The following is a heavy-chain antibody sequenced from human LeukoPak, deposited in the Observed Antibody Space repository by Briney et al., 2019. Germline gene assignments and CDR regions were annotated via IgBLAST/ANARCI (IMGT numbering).Heavy chain of an antibody. CDR3: ASRTPTADNDY. D-gene: IGHD6-25*01. CDR1: GYTFTSYG. J-gene: IGHJ4*02. V-gene: IGHV1-18*01. Sequence: GASVKVSCKASGYTFTSYGISWARQAPGQGLEWMGWISAYNGNTNYAQKLQGRVTMTTDTSTSTAYMELRSLRSDDTAVYYCASRTPTADNDYWGQGTLVTVSS. CDR2: ISAYNGNT.